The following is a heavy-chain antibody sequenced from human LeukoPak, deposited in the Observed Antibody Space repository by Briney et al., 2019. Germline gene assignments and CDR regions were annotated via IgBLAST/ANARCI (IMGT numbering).Heavy chain of an antibody. Sequence: GGSLRLSCAASGFTFKDYAMHWVRQAPGKGLEWVAGITWNSGRIGHAESMMGRFTISRDNAENALYLQMNSLRLDDTALYYCVKGGGWSGYYYDYWGQGTLVTVSS. CDR2: ITWNSGRI. CDR1: GFTFKDYA. V-gene: IGHV3-9*01. D-gene: IGHD3-3*01. CDR3: VKGGGWSGYYYDY. J-gene: IGHJ4*02.